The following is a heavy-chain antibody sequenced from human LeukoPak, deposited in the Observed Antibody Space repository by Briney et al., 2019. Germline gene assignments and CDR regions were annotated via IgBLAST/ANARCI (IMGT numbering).Heavy chain of an antibody. Sequence: SETLSLTCTVSGGSISSYYWSRIRQPAGKGLEWIGRIYTSGSTNYNPSLKSRVTMSVDTSKNQFSLKLSSVTAAATAVYYCAREYCTSCPPRFAPWGQGTLVTVS. D-gene: IGHD2-2*01. CDR3: AREYCTSCPPRFAP. CDR1: GGSISSYY. CDR2: IYTSGST. V-gene: IGHV4-4*07. J-gene: IGHJ5*02.